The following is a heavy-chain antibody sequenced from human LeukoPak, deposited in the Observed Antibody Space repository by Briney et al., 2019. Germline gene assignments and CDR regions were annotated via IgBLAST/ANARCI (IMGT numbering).Heavy chain of an antibody. CDR2: IHGDGDNI. CDR3: ARAQVGAPTDV. D-gene: IGHD1-26*01. CDR1: AFPSSSYA. Sequence: PGGSLTLSCAAAAFPSSSYAMDWVRQAPGKGLVWVARIHGDGDNISYADSVRGRFTTSRDNAKDTLYLHMNSLRPEETAVYYCARAQVGAPTDVWGKGALVTVSS. V-gene: IGHV3-74*01. J-gene: IGHJ4*02.